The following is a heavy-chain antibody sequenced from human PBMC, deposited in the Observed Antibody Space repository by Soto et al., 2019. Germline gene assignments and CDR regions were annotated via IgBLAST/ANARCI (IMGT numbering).Heavy chain of an antibody. CDR2: IFVDSSTI. J-gene: IGHJ4*02. Sequence: GGSLRLSCVASGFTFSSYSMVWVRQAPGKGLEWLSYIFVDSSTIYYADSVKGRFTVPRDNAQNSLFLLMNSLRAEDTAVYYCARDRDWAFDYWGRGTLVTVS. D-gene: IGHD3-9*01. CDR3: ARDRDWAFDY. V-gene: IGHV3-48*04. CDR1: GFTFSSYS.